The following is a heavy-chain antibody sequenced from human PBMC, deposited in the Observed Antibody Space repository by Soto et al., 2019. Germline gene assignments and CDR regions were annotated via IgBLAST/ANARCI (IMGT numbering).Heavy chain of an antibody. CDR1: GYSFTSYW. V-gene: IGHV5-51*01. Sequence: GESLKISCKGSGYSFTSYWIGWVRQMPGKGLEWMGIIYPGDSDTRYSPSFQGQVTISADKSISTAYLQWSSLKASDTAMYYCATAYRGNSIAAAGAEDIWAQGTMVTVSS. CDR3: ATAYRGNSIAAAGAEDI. J-gene: IGHJ3*02. D-gene: IGHD6-13*01. CDR2: IYPGDSDT.